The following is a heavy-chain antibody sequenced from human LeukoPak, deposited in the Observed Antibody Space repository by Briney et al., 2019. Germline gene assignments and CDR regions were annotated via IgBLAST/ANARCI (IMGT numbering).Heavy chain of an antibody. CDR3: ARAPVVRGVIRGYWFDP. CDR2: MNPNSGNT. CDR1: GYTFTSYD. Sequence: ASVKVSCKASGYTFTSYDINWVRQATGQGLEWMGWMNPNSGNTGYAQKFQGRVTITRNTSIGTAYMELSSLRSEDTAVYYCARAPVVRGVIRGYWFDPWGQGTLVTVSS. J-gene: IGHJ5*02. V-gene: IGHV1-8*03. D-gene: IGHD3-10*01.